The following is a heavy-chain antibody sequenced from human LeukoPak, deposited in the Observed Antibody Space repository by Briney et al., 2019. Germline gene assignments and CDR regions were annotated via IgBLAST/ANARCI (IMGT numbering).Heavy chain of an antibody. CDR2: ISGSSGNI. CDR3: ARLSLTRGYGGYLDY. Sequence: GGSLRLSCAASGFTFSSYSMNWVRQAPGKGLEWVSAISGSSGNIYYADSVKGRFTISRDNAKNSLYLQMNSLRAEDTAVYYCARLSLTRGYGGYLDYWGQGTLATVSS. D-gene: IGHD5-12*01. V-gene: IGHV3-21*01. CDR1: GFTFSSYS. J-gene: IGHJ4*02.